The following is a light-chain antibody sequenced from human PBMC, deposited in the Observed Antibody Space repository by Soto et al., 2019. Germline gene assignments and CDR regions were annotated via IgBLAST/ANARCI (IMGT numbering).Light chain of an antibody. CDR1: QNIGTS. Sequence: PGERATLSCRAGQNIGTSLVWSQQKPGQSPRLLIYDASNRATGIPARFSGSGSETDFTLTISRLEPEDFALYFCQQYGNPRITFGQGTRLEIK. CDR2: DAS. V-gene: IGKV3-20*01. J-gene: IGKJ5*01. CDR3: QQYGNPRIT.